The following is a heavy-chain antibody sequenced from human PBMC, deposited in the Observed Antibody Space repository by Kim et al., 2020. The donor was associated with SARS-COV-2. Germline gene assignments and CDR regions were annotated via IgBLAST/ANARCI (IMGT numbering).Heavy chain of an antibody. D-gene: IGHD2-21*01. J-gene: IGHJ5*02. Sequence: SETLSLTCTVSGGSISSYYWSWIRQPPGKGLEWIGYIYYSGSTNYNPSLKSRVTISVDTSKNQFSLKLSSVTAADTAVYYCARDVSLGDAFAFDPWGQVT. V-gene: IGHV4-59*01. CDR3: ARDVSLGDAFAFDP. CDR2: IYYSGST. CDR1: GGSISSYY.